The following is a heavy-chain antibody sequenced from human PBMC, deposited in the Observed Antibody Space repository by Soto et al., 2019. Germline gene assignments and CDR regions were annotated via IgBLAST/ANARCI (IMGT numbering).Heavy chain of an antibody. V-gene: IGHV4-59*01. Sequence: SETLSLTCSVSDSSMSPYNWTRFRQAPGKGLEWIGHLLYRGTATYNPALKVRVTISLDTSKKQVSLKLSSVIAADTAVYYCAREKDLILGGYAFGYWGPGTLVTFSS. CDR1: DSSMSPYN. CDR2: LLYRGTA. J-gene: IGHJ4*03. CDR3: AREKDLILGGYAFGY. D-gene: IGHD1-26*01.